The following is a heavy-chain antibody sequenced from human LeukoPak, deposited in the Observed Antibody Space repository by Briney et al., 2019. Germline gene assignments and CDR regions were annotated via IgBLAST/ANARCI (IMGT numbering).Heavy chain of an antibody. CDR1: GGSISSSPYY. V-gene: IGHV4-39*07. Sequence: PSETLSLTCTVSGGSISSSPYYWGWIRQPPGKGLEWIGGIYYSGTTHYNPSLESRVTISVDTSKNQFSLKLSSVTAADTAVYYCARVFPVVVLDAFDIWGQGTMVTVSS. CDR3: ARVFPVVVLDAFDI. D-gene: IGHD2-2*01. J-gene: IGHJ3*02. CDR2: IYYSGTT.